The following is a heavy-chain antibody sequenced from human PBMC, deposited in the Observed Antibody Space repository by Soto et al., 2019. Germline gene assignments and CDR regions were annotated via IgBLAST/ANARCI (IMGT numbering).Heavy chain of an antibody. V-gene: IGHV3-74*01. Sequence: GGSLRLSCAASGFTFSNYWMHWVRQIPEQGLLWVSHIDSDGSSTSYADSVKGRFTISRDNSKNTLYLQMNSLRAEDTAVYYCAKDSPYSSSWLQHFFDYWGQGTLVTSP. D-gene: IGHD6-13*01. CDR2: IDSDGSST. J-gene: IGHJ4*02. CDR1: GFTFSNYW. CDR3: AKDSPYSSSWLQHFFDY.